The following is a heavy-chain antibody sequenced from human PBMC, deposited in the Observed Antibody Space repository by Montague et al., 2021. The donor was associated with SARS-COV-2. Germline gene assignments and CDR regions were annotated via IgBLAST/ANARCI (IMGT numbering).Heavy chain of an antibody. V-gene: IGHV4-59*13. CDR2: INYSGST. J-gene: IGHJ4*02. Sequence: SETLSLTCTVSGGSISGYYWNWIRQPPGKGLEWIGYINYSGSTNYNPSLKSRFTISVDTSKNQFSLKLSSVTAADTAVYYCARSRENYNILTGYPYYFDYWGQGTLVTVSS. CDR1: GGSISGYY. D-gene: IGHD3-9*01. CDR3: ARSRENYNILTGYPYYFDY.